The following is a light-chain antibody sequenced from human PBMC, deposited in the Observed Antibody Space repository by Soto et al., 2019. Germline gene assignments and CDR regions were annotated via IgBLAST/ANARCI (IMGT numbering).Light chain of an antibody. J-gene: IGKJ3*01. Sequence: DIQMTQSPSTLSASVGDRVTITCRASQSISSWLAWYQQKPGKAPKLLIYKASSLESGAPSRFSGSGSWTEFTLTISSLQPDDFATYYCHQYNSYSFTFGPGTKVDIK. CDR3: HQYNSYSFT. CDR1: QSISSW. V-gene: IGKV1-5*03. CDR2: KAS.